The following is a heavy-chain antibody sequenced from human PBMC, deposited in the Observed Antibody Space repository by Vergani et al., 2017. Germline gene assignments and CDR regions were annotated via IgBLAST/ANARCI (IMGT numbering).Heavy chain of an antibody. CDR2: ISGSGGST. J-gene: IGHJ6*02. Sequence: EVQLVESGGGLVKPGGSLRLSCAASGFTFSSYAMSWVRQAPGKGLEWVSAISGSGGSTYYADSVKGRFTISRDNSKNTLYLQMNSLRAEDTAVYYCARDDYRYYYGMDVWGQGTTVTVSS. D-gene: IGHD4-11*01. CDR1: GFTFSSYA. CDR3: ARDDYRYYYGMDV. V-gene: IGHV3-23*04.